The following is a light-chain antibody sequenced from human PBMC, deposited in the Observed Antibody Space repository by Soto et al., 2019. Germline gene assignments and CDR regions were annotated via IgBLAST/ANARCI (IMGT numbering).Light chain of an antibody. CDR3: QQSYSPPWT. J-gene: IGKJ1*01. CDR2: AAS. Sequence: DFQMTQSPSSLSASVGDRVTITCRASQSISSYLNWYQQKPGKAPKLLIYAASSLQSGVPSRFSGSGSGTDFTLTISSLQPEDFATYHCQQSYSPPWTFGQGTKVEIK. V-gene: IGKV1-39*01. CDR1: QSISSY.